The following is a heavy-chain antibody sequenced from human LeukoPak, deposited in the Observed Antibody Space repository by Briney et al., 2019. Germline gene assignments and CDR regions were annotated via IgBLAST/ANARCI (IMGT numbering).Heavy chain of an antibody. CDR1: GYTFTSYY. D-gene: IGHD4-23*01. J-gene: IGHJ4*02. Sequence: ASVKVSCKASGYTFTSYYMHWVRQAPGQGLEWMGIINPSGGSTSYAQKFQGRVTMTRDPSTSTVYMELSSLRSEDTAVYYCARDNGLDGGYDYWGQGTLVTVSS. CDR2: INPSGGST. V-gene: IGHV1-46*01. CDR3: ARDNGLDGGYDY.